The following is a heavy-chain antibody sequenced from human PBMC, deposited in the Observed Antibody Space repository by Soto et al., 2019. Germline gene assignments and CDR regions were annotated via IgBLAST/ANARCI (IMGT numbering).Heavy chain of an antibody. J-gene: IGHJ6*02. D-gene: IGHD5-18*01. CDR2: ISYDGGNK. Sequence: PGGSLRLSCAASGFTFSSYAMHWVRQAPGKGLEWVAVISYDGGNKYYADSVKGRFTISRDNSKNTLYLQMNSLRAEDTAVYYCARDDGIQLWFGAWGQGTTVTVSS. CDR1: GFTFSSYA. V-gene: IGHV3-30-3*01. CDR3: ARDDGIQLWFGA.